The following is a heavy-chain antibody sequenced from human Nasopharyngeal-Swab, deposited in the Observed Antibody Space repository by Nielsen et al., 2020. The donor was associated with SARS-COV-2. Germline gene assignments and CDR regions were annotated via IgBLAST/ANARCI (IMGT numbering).Heavy chain of an antibody. CDR3: TGAGGSNNWEPTIFDA. Sequence: WIRQPPGKGLEWVSVMYRSGTSYYADSVKGRFTFSRDNSKNTLYLQMNNLRVEDTAVYYCTGAGGSNNWEPTIFDAWGQGTLVTVSS. V-gene: IGHV3-66*01. D-gene: IGHD1-1*01. CDR2: MYRSGTS. J-gene: IGHJ4*02.